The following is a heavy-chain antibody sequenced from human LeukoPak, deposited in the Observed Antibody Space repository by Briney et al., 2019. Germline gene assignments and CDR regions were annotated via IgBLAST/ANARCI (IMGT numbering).Heavy chain of an antibody. CDR2: INPNSGGT. J-gene: IGHJ4*02. Sequence: ASVKVSCKASGYTFTGYYMHWVRQAPGQGLEWMGWINPNSGGTNYAQKFQGRVTMTTDTSTSTAYMELRSLRSDDTAVYYCARVRGDYFDYWGQGTLVTVSS. CDR1: GYTFTGYY. D-gene: IGHD3-10*01. V-gene: IGHV1-2*02. CDR3: ARVRGDYFDY.